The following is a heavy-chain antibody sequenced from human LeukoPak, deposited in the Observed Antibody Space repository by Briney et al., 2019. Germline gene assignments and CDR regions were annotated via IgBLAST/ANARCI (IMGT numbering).Heavy chain of an antibody. J-gene: IGHJ5*02. CDR3: AGYRGKTEGNWFDP. V-gene: IGHV4-30-4*01. CDR1: GGSISSGGYY. CDR2: IYYSGDT. Sequence: SETLSLICAVSGGSISSGGYYWSWIRQHPGKALEWIGYIYYSGDTYYNPSLKSRLIISVDRSKNQFSLNLISVTAADTAVYYCAGYRGKTEGNWFDPWGQGTLVTVSS. D-gene: IGHD4-23*01.